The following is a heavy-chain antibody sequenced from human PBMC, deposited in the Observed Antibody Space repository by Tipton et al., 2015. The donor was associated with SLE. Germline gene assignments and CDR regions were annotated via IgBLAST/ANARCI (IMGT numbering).Heavy chain of an antibody. V-gene: IGHV4-59*08. J-gene: IGHJ4*02. CDR2: MFSSGTT. CDR3: ARRRGASGLFDS. Sequence: TLSLTCAVFGGSFSDYYWNWIRQPAGKGLEWIGQMFSSGTTNYNPSLKSRVTVSVDTSKSQFSLKLTSVTAADTAVYYCARRRGASGLFDSWGQGILVTVSS. CDR1: GGSFSDYY.